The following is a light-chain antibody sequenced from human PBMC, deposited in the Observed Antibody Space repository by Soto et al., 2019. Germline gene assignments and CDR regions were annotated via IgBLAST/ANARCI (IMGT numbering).Light chain of an antibody. J-gene: IGLJ2*01. CDR2: EVS. CDR3: SSYTSSTTYVL. Sequence: QSVLTQPASVSGAPGQSITISCTGTSSDVGAYNYVSWYQHHPDKAPKLIIYEVSYRPSGVSHRFSGSKSGNTASLTISGLQAEDEGDYYCSSYTSSTTYVLFGGGTKLTVL. V-gene: IGLV2-14*01. CDR1: SSDVGAYNY.